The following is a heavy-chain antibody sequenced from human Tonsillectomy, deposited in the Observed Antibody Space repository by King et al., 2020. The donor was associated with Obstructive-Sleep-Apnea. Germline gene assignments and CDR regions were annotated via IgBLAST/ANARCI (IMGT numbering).Heavy chain of an antibody. CDR2: IHHSGST. CDR3: ARVTWRPYYYGMDV. D-gene: IGHD5-24*01. V-gene: IGHV4-4*02. J-gene: IGHJ6*02. CDR1: GGSISSTNW. Sequence: QLQESGPGLVKPSGTLYLTCAVSGGSISSTNWWSWVRQPPGKGLRWIGEIHHSGSTNYNPSLKSRVTISVDKSKNQFSLKLNSVTAADTAVYYCARVTWRPYYYGMDVWGQGTTVTVSS.